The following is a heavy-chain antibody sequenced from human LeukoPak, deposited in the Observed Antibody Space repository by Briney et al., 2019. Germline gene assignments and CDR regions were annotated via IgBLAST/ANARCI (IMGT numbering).Heavy chain of an antibody. D-gene: IGHD6-13*01. CDR2: ISYDGSNK. J-gene: IGHJ4*02. CDR3: ANGYSSSWYGTFDY. CDR1: GFTFSSYG. V-gene: IGHV3-30*18. Sequence: GGSLRLSCAASGFTFSSYGMHWVRQAPGKGLEWVEVISYDGSNKYYADSVKGRFTISRDNSKNTLYLQMNSLRAEDTAVYYCANGYSSSWYGTFDYWGQGTLVTVSS.